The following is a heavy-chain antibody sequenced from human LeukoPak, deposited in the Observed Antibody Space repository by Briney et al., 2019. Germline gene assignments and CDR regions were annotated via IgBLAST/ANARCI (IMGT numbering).Heavy chain of an antibody. D-gene: IGHD5-24*01. J-gene: IGHJ5*02. Sequence: GGSLRLSCAASGFTFNNAWMTWVRQAPGKGLEWVGRIKGKSDGATTDYAAPVKDRFTISRDDSQNTLYLQMNSLIIEDTAVYYCASTRPYSYGWFDPWGQGTQVIVSS. V-gene: IGHV3-15*01. CDR2: IKGKSDGATT. CDR3: ASTRPYSYGWFDP. CDR1: GFTFNNAW.